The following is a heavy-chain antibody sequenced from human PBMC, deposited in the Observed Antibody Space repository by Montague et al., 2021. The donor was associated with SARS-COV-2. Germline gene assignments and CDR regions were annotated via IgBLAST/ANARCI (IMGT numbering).Heavy chain of an antibody. CDR1: GGSVSSGSYL. Sequence: SETLSLTCTVSGGSVSSGSYLWNWIRQPPGKGLEWIGYKYYSGSTNYNPSLESRVTISVDKSKYQFSLKLTSVTAADTAVYYCARTRFESRGYYIPPFDYWGQGTLVTVSS. D-gene: IGHD3-22*01. CDR3: ARTRFESRGYYIPPFDY. V-gene: IGHV4-61*01. CDR2: KYYSGST. J-gene: IGHJ4*02.